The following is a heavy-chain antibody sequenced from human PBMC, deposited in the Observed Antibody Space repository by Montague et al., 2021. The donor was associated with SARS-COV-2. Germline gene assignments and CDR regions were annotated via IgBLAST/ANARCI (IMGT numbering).Heavy chain of an antibody. V-gene: IGHV4-59*01. Sequence: SETLSLTCTVSGGSISSYYWSWIRQPPGKGLEWIGYIYYSGSINYNPSLKSRVTISVDTSKNQFSLKLSSVTAADTAVYYCARGSGWMGNAFDTWGQGTMVTVSS. CDR1: GGSISSYY. CDR2: IYYSGSI. D-gene: IGHD6-19*01. J-gene: IGHJ3*02. CDR3: ARGSGWMGNAFDT.